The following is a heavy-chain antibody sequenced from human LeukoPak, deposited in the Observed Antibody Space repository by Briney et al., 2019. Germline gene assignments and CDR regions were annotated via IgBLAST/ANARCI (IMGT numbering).Heavy chain of an antibody. CDR3: ARDRGDDYSNYYYYGMDV. J-gene: IGHJ6*02. D-gene: IGHD4-11*01. CDR1: GGSISSGGYY. Sequence: SETRSLTCTVSGGSISSGGYYWSWIRQHPGKGLEGLGYIYYSGSTFYNPSLKSRVIISVDTSKNQFSLKLSSVTAADTAVYYCARDRGDDYSNYYYYGMDVWGQGTTVTVSS. V-gene: IGHV4-31*03. CDR2: IYYSGST.